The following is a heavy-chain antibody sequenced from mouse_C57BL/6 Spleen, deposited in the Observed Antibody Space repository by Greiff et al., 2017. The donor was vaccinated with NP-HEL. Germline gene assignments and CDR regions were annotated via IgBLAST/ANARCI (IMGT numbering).Heavy chain of an antibody. CDR2: IYPGDGDP. CDR3: ARRGSSWDY. J-gene: IGHJ2*01. CDR1: GYAFSSSW. Sequence: VKLVESGPELVKPGASVKISCKASGYAFSSSWMNWVKQRPGKGLEWIGRIYPGDGDPNYNGKFKGKATLTADKSSSTAYMQLSSLTSEDSAVYFCARRGSSWDYWGQGTTLTVSS. V-gene: IGHV1-82*01. D-gene: IGHD1-1*01.